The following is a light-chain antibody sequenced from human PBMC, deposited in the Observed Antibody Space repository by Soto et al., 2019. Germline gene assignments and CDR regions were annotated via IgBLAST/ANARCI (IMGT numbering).Light chain of an antibody. CDR1: SSDVGGHNY. CDR2: DVT. Sequence: QSVLTQPPSASGSPGQSVTISCTGTSSDVGGHNYVSWYQQHRGRAPKLMIYDVTKRPSGVPDRFSGSRSGNTASLTVSGLQAEDEADYYCSSYRDSSTLVFGGGTKLTVL. J-gene: IGLJ2*01. CDR3: SSYRDSSTLV. V-gene: IGLV2-8*01.